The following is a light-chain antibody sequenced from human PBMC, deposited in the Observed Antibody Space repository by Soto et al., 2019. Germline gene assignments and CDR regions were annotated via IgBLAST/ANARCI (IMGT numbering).Light chain of an antibody. CDR1: SSNIGNNH. Sequence: QSVLTQPPSVSAAPGQKVTVSCSGSSSNIGNNHVSWYQHLPGTAPKVLIYDNNKRPSGIPDRFSGTKSATSATLDITGLQTGDEADYYCGSWDRSLRGWVFGGGTKLTVL. CDR2: DNN. J-gene: IGLJ3*02. V-gene: IGLV1-51*01. CDR3: GSWDRSLRGWV.